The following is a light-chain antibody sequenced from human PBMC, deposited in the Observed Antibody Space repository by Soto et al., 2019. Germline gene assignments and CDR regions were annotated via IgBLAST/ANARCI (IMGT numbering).Light chain of an antibody. CDR2: DAS. CDR1: QSISSW. CDR3: HQYNSYSPLT. J-gene: IGKJ5*01. Sequence: DIQMTQSPSTLSASVGDRVTITCRASQSISSWLAWYQQKPGKAPKLLIYDASSLESGVPSRFSGSGSGTEFTLSSSSLQSDDLATYYCHQYNSYSPLTFGQGTRLES. V-gene: IGKV1-5*01.